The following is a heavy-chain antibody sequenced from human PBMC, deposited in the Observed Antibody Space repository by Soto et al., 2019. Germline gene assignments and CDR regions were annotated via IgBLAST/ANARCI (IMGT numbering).Heavy chain of an antibody. CDR1: GFTFSSYG. CDR2: ISYDGSNK. D-gene: IGHD3-10*01. J-gene: IGHJ4*02. V-gene: IGHV3-30*18. CDR3: SKEGGSGRPDLDY. Sequence: GGSLRLSCAASGFTFSSYGMHWVRQAPGKGLEWVAVISYDGSNKYYADFVKGRFTISRDNSKNTLYLQMNSLRAEDTAVYYCSKEGGSGRPDLDYWGQGTRVTVSS.